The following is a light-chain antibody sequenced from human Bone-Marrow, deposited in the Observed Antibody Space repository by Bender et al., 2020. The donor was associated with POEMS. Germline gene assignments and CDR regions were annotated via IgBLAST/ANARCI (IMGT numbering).Light chain of an antibody. CDR2: SSH. Sequence: QSVLTQPPSASGTPGQRVTISCSGGSSNIGAHAVNWYQHLPGTAHKLLIYSSHRRPSEGPDRFSASRSGTSASLAISGLQSVDEADYYCAVWDDSLDGWVLGGGTKLTVL. CDR1: SSNIGAHA. CDR3: AVWDDSLDGWV. V-gene: IGLV1-44*01. J-gene: IGLJ3*02.